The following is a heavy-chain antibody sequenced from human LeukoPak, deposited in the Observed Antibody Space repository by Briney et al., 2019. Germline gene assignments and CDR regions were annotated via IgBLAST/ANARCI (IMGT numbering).Heavy chain of an antibody. V-gene: IGHV1-2*02. D-gene: IGHD2-2*01. Sequence: ASVKVSCKTSGYTFTDYYMHWVRQAPGQGLEYMGWINPNSGGTDYAQKFQGRVTMTRDSSISTAYMELSRLRSDDTAVYYCARDGDCSSTSCNMRYYYYYMDVWGKGTTVTVSS. CDR1: GYTFTDYY. CDR3: ARDGDCSSTSCNMRYYYYYMDV. J-gene: IGHJ6*03. CDR2: INPNSGGT.